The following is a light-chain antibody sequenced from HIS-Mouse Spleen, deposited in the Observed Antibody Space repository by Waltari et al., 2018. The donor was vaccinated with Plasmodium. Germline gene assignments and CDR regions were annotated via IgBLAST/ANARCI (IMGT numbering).Light chain of an antibody. CDR3: CSYAGSYTWV. Sequence: QSALTQPRSVSGSPGQSVTISCTGTSSDVGGYNYVSWYQQHPGKAPELVIYDVIKRPSGFPDRFSCSKSCSTASRTISGLQAEDEADYYCCSYAGSYTWVFGGGTKLTVL. V-gene: IGLV2-11*01. CDR2: DVI. J-gene: IGLJ3*02. CDR1: SSDVGGYNY.